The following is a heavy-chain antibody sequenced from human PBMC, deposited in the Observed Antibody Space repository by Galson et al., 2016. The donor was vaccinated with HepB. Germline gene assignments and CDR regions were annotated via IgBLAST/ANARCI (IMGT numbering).Heavy chain of an antibody. V-gene: IGHV3-64*02. CDR3: AREQRCGADCYYFDY. D-gene: IGHD2-21*02. CDR2: INNNGIYT. Sequence: SLRLSCAASGFTFSTYAMYWVRQAPGKGLEYVSAINNNGIYTHYADSVTGRFTISRDNSKKTLDLQMGSLRGDDMAVYYCAREQRCGADCYYFDYWGQGALVTVSS. CDR1: GFTFSTYA. J-gene: IGHJ4*02.